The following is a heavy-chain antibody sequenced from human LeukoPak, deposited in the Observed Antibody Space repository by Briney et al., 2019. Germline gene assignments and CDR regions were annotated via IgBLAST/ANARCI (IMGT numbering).Heavy chain of an antibody. Sequence: GGSLRLSCAASGLTVSSKDMSWARQAPGKGLEWVSIIYSGGSTNYADSVKGRFTISRDNSKNTLYLQMNSLRAEDTAVYYCATLARFAFDNWGQGTMVTVSS. V-gene: IGHV3-53*01. CDR1: GLTVSSKD. D-gene: IGHD5-12*01. CDR3: ATLARFAFDN. J-gene: IGHJ3*02. CDR2: IYSGGST.